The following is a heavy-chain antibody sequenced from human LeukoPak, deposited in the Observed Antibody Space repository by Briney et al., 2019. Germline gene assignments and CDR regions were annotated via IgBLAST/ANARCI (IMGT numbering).Heavy chain of an antibody. D-gene: IGHD3-10*01. Sequence: SETLSLTCTVSGDSINSSGYYWGWIGQPPGKGLEWIGSIYYIGSTYYNPSLKSRVTISVDTSKNQFSLKLNSVTAADTAVYYCATTNPPRLLWFGELKDYWGQGTLVTVSS. V-gene: IGHV4-39*01. CDR1: GDSINSSGYY. CDR2: IYYIGST. CDR3: ATTNPPRLLWFGELKDY. J-gene: IGHJ4*02.